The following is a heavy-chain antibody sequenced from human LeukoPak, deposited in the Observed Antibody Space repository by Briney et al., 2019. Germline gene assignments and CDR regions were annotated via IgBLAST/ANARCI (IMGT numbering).Heavy chain of an antibody. J-gene: IGHJ4*02. Sequence: GGSLRLSCAASGFTVSSNYMSWVRQAPGKGLEWVSVIYSGGSTYYADSVKGRFTISRDNSKNTLYLQMNGLRAEDTAVYYCARAKWQLDPEGYFDYWGQGTLVTVSS. D-gene: IGHD6-13*01. CDR2: IYSGGST. CDR3: ARAKWQLDPEGYFDY. CDR1: GFTVSSNY. V-gene: IGHV3-66*02.